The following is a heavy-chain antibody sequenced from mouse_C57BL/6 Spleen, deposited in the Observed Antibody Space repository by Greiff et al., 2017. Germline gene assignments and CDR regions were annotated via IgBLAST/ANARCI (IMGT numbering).Heavy chain of an antibody. CDR2: IDPETGGT. CDR1: GYTFTDYE. CDR3: TSRTGEGFAY. D-gene: IGHD2-13*01. V-gene: IGHV1-15*01. J-gene: IGHJ3*01. Sequence: VQLQQSGAELVRPGASVTLSCKASGYTFTDYEMHWVKQTPVHGLEWIGAIDPETGGTAYNQKFKGKAILTADKSSSTAYMELRSLTSEDSAVYYCTSRTGEGFAYWGQGTLVTVSA.